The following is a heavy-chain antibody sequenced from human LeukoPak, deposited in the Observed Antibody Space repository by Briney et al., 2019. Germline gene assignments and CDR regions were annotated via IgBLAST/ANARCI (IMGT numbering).Heavy chain of an antibody. V-gene: IGHV1-18*01. J-gene: IGHJ4*02. CDR2: ISLYNGNT. D-gene: IGHD3-10*01. CDR3: ARDQAPRGIDY. CDR1: GYTLTSHG. Sequence: ASVKVSCKASGYTLTSHGISWVRQAPGQRLEWMGWISLYNGNTNYAQKLQGRMTMTTDTSTSTAYMELRRLRSDDTAVYYCARDQAPRGIDYWGQGTLVTVSS.